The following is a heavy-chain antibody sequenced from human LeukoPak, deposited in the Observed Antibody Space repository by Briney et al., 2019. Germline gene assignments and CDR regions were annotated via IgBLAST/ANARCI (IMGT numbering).Heavy chain of an antibody. V-gene: IGHV1-69*13. CDR1: GGTFSSYA. D-gene: IGHD3-3*01. Sequence: SVKVSCKASGGTFSSYAISWVRQTPGQGREWMGGIIPIFGTANYAQKFQGRVTITADESTSTAYMELSSLRSEDTAVYYCGREEWYDAFDIWGQGTMVTVSS. CDR2: IIPIFGTA. J-gene: IGHJ3*02. CDR3: GREEWYDAFDI.